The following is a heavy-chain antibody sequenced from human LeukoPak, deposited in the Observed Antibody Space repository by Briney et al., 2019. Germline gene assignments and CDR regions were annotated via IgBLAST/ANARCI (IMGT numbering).Heavy chain of an antibody. D-gene: IGHD6-13*01. CDR2: INSDGSST. V-gene: IGHV3-74*01. CDR1: GFIFSKYA. J-gene: IGHJ4*02. CDR3: APTRGSSSWPFDY. Sequence: PGGSLILSCAASGFIFSKYAMNWVRQAPGKGLEWVSRINSDGSSTTYADSVKGRFTISRDNAKNALYLQMNSLRAEDTAVYYCAPTRGSSSWPFDYWGQGTLVTVSS.